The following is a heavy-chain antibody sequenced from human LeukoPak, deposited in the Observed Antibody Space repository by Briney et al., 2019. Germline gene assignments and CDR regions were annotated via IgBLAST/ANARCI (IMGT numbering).Heavy chain of an antibody. Sequence: GGSLRLSCAAPGFTFSSYGMHWVRRAPGKGLEWVAFIRYDGSNKYYADSVKGRFTISRDNSKNTLYLQMNSLRAEDTAVYYCAKFGRPFDYWGQGTLVTVSS. D-gene: IGHD1-1*01. CDR1: GFTFSSYG. CDR3: AKFGRPFDY. CDR2: IRYDGSNK. J-gene: IGHJ4*02. V-gene: IGHV3-30*02.